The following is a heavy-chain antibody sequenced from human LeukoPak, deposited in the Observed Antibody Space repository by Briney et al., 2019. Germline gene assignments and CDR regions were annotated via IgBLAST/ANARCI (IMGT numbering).Heavy chain of an antibody. CDR1: GGSISSYY. V-gene: IGHV4-59*01. CDR2: IYYSGTT. J-gene: IGHJ4*02. CDR3: AKAPLSSSWFTFDY. D-gene: IGHD6-13*01. Sequence: SETLSLTCTVSGGSISSYYWSWIRQPPGKGLEWIGYIYYSGTTNYNPSLKSRVTISVDTSKNQFSLKLSSVTAADTAVYYCAKAPLSSSWFTFDYWGQGTLVTVSS.